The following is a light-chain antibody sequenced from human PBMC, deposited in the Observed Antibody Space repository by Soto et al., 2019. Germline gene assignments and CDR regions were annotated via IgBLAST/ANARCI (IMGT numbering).Light chain of an antibody. CDR2: GAS. CDR3: QQYGRSPETPWT. J-gene: IGKJ1*01. V-gene: IGKV3-20*01. Sequence: EIVLTQSPGTLSLSPGERATLSCRASERVSSSYLAWYQQKPGQAPRLLIYGASSRATGIPDRFSGSGSGTDFTLTISRLEPEDFAVYYCQQYGRSPETPWTFGQGTKVEI. CDR1: ERVSSSY.